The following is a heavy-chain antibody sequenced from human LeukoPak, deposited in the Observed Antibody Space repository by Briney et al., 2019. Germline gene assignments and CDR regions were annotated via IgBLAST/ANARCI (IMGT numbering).Heavy chain of an antibody. CDR2: MNPNSGNT. V-gene: IGHV1-8*01. CDR1: GYTFTSYD. Sequence: ASVTVSCTASGYTFTSYDINWVRQATGQGLEWMGWMNPNSGNTGYAQKFQGRVTMTRNTSISTAYMEPSSLRSEDTAVYYCARGPLAYCGGDCYNDYGMDVWGQGTTVTVSS. D-gene: IGHD2-21*02. CDR3: ARGPLAYCGGDCYNDYGMDV. J-gene: IGHJ6*02.